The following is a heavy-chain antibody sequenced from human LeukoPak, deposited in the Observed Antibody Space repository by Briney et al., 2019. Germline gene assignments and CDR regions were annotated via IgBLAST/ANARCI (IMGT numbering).Heavy chain of an antibody. CDR2: INTDGSIT. CDR1: GFTLSNYT. Sequence: GGSLRLSCAASGFTLSNYTMHWVRQGPGKGLVWMSRINTDGSITTYADSVKGRFTISRDNAKNTLYLQMNSLRAEDTAVYYCARELGYGSLDYWGQGTQVTVSS. J-gene: IGHJ4*02. V-gene: IGHV3-74*03. D-gene: IGHD4-17*01. CDR3: ARELGYGSLDY.